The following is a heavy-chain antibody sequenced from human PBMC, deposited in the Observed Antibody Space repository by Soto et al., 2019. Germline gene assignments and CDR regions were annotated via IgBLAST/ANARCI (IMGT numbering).Heavy chain of an antibody. CDR1: GYTFTSYG. CDR3: ARDPPSSSGWYAGFDP. Sequence: QVQLVQSGAEVKKPGASVKVSCKASGYTFTSYGISWVRQAPGQGLEWMGWISAYNGNTNYAQKLQGRVTRTTDTSRSAASMELRSLRSDDTAVYYWARDPPSSSGWYAGFDPWGQGTLVTVSS. CDR2: ISAYNGNT. V-gene: IGHV1-18*01. J-gene: IGHJ5*02. D-gene: IGHD6-19*01.